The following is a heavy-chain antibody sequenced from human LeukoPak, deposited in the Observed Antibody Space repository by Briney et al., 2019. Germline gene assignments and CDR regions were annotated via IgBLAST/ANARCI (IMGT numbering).Heavy chain of an antibody. CDR2: ILPLLGST. Sequence: SVKVSCKASGGTFDSHTLGWVRQAPGQGLEWMGSILPLLGSTNVAQKFQGKVSFTADATTATGYMELTSLTSDDTAIYFCTRSEGNDAFDVWGQGTMVIVTS. CDR3: TRSEGNDAFDV. V-gene: IGHV1-69*08. D-gene: IGHD3-10*01. J-gene: IGHJ3*01. CDR1: GGTFDSHT.